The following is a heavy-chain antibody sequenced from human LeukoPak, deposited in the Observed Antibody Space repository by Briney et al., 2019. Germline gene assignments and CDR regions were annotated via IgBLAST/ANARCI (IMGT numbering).Heavy chain of an antibody. D-gene: IGHD3-22*01. CDR3: ARDRWYDGSGYIAAFDY. V-gene: IGHV3-33*01. CDR2: IWYDGSNK. Sequence: PGGSLRLSCAASGFTFSSYGMHWVRQAPGKGLEWVAVIWYDGSNKYYADSVKGRFTISRDNSKNTLYLQMNSLRAEDTAVYYCARDRWYDGSGYIAAFDYWGQGTLVTAS. J-gene: IGHJ4*02. CDR1: GFTFSSYG.